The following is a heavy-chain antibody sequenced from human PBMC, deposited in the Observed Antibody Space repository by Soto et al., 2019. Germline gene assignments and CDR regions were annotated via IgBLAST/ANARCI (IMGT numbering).Heavy chain of an antibody. CDR1: GGSVSSGSYY. V-gene: IGHV4-61*01. CDR3: ARDFRSSWNYQKWFDP. D-gene: IGHD1-7*01. Sequence: SETLSLTCTVSGGSVSSGSYYWSWIRQPPGKGLEWIGYIYYSGSTNYNPSLKSRVTISVDTSKNQFSLKLSSVTAADTAVYYCARDFRSSWNYQKWFDPWGQGTLVT. J-gene: IGHJ5*02. CDR2: IYYSGST.